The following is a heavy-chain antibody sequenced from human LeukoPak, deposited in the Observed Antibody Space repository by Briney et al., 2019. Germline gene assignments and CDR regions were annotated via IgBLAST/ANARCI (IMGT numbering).Heavy chain of an antibody. CDR1: GGTFSSYA. V-gene: IGHV1-69*01. D-gene: IGHD2-2*01. J-gene: IGHJ6*02. CDR2: IIPIFGTA. Sequence: ASVKVSCEASGGTFSSYAISWVRQAPGQGLEWMGGIIPIFGTANYAQKFQGRVTITADESTSTAYMELSSLRSEDTAVYYCARCSTSCRYYGYYYYYGMDVWGQGTTATVSS. CDR3: ARCSTSCRYYGYYYYYGMDV.